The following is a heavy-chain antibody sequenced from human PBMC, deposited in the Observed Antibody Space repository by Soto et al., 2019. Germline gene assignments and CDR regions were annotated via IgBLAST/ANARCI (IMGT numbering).Heavy chain of an antibody. CDR2: INHSGST. CDR1: GGSFSGYY. Sequence: SETLSLTCAVYGGSFSGYYWSWIRQPPGKGLEWIWEINHSGSTNYNPSLKSRVTISVDTSKNQFSLKLSSVTAADTAVYYCARGQNTGRRITMIVVVRTFDYWGQGTLVTVSS. V-gene: IGHV4-34*01. J-gene: IGHJ4*02. D-gene: IGHD3-22*01. CDR3: ARGQNTGRRITMIVVVRTFDY.